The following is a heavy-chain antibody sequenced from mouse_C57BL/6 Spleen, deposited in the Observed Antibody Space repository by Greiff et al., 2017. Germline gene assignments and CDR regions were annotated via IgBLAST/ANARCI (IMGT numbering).Heavy chain of an antibody. D-gene: IGHD4-1*01. CDR3: SFGKAMDY. Sequence: EVHLVESGGGLVKPGGSLKLSCAASGFTFSDYGMHWVRQAPEKGLEWVAYISSGSSTIYYADTVKGRFTFSRDNAKHTMFLQLPSLRSEDTALFYSSFGKAMDYWGQGTSVTVSS. J-gene: IGHJ4*01. CDR2: ISSGSSTI. CDR1: GFTFSDYG. V-gene: IGHV5-17*01.